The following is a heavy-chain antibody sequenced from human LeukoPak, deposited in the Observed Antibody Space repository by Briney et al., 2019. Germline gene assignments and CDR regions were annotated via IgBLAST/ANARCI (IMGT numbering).Heavy chain of an antibody. CDR3: ARDSLVYDFWSGYRTDFFDY. D-gene: IGHD3-3*01. Sequence: GGSLRLSCAASGFTVSSNYMSWIRQAPGKGLEWVSVIYSGGSTYYADSVKGRFTISRDNSKNTLYLQMNSLRAEDSAVYYCARDSLVYDFWSGYRTDFFDYWGQGTLVTVSS. J-gene: IGHJ4*02. CDR1: GFTVSSNY. CDR2: IYSGGST. V-gene: IGHV3-53*01.